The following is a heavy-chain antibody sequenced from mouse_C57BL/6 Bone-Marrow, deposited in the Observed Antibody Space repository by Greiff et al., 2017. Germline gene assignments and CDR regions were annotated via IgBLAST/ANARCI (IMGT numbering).Heavy chain of an antibody. CDR1: GYSFTGYY. D-gene: IGHD1-1*01. V-gene: IGHV1-42*01. Sequence: EVQLQQSGPELVKPGASVKISCKASGYSFTGYYMNWVKQSPEKSLEWIGEINPSTGGTTYKQKFKAKATLTVDKSSSTAYMQLKSLTSEDSAVYYCASIYYYGSSGYFDYWGQGTTLTVSS. J-gene: IGHJ2*01. CDR3: ASIYYYGSSGYFDY. CDR2: INPSTGGT.